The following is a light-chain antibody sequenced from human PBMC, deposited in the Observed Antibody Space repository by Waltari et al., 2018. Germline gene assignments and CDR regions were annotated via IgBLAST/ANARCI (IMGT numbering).Light chain of an antibody. V-gene: IGLV4-69*01. CDR2: VNSDGSH. Sequence: QLVLTPSPSASASLGASVNLTCTLSSGHITNVIAWHQQQPGKGPRYLMKVNSDGSHRKGDDIPDRFSGSGSGPERYLTISSLQSEDEADYYCETGGHGTWVFGGGTKLTVL. CDR3: ETGGHGTWV. CDR1: SGHITNV. J-gene: IGLJ3*02.